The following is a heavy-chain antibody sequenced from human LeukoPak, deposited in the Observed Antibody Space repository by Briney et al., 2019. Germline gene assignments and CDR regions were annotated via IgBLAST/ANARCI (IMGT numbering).Heavy chain of an antibody. CDR1: GGSISSYY. Sequence: SETLSLTCTVSGGSISSYYWSWIRQPPGKGLEWIGYIYYSGNTNYNPSLKSRVTISVDTSKNQFSLKLSSVTAADTAVYYCARGAVSYDILTGYLRELDYWGQGTLVTVSS. CDR3: ARGAVSYDILTGYLRELDY. J-gene: IGHJ4*02. CDR2: IYYSGNT. V-gene: IGHV4-59*01. D-gene: IGHD3-9*01.